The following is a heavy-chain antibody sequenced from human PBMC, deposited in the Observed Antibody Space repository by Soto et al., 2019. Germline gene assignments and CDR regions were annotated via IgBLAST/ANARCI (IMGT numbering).Heavy chain of an antibody. Sequence: QVQLQQWGAGPLRPLETLSLTCGVSGGSFSGHYWAWIRQSPGKGLEWIGEINDRGSINYNPSLKRRVSISVGTSKNHYSLNLRSVTAADTAVYYCARESHDILTGPPWVWYFDLWGRGTLVTVSS. D-gene: IGHD3-9*01. J-gene: IGHJ2*01. CDR1: GGSFSGHY. V-gene: IGHV4-34*01. CDR3: ARESHDILTGPPWVWYFDL. CDR2: INDRGSI.